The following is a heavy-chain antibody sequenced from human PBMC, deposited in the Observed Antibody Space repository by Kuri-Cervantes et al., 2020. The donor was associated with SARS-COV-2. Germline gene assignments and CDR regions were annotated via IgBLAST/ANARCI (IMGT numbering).Heavy chain of an antibody. V-gene: IGHV3-49*04. CDR3: TRDIAVRYYYYYMDV. Sequence: GGSLRLSCATSGFTFSSYGMHWVRQAPGKGLEWVGFIRSKAYGGTTEYAASVKGRFTISRDDSKSIAYLQMNSLKTEDTAVYYCTRDIAVRYYYYYMDVWGKGTTVTVSS. CDR1: GFTFSSYG. D-gene: IGHD6-19*01. CDR2: IRSKAYGGTT. J-gene: IGHJ6*03.